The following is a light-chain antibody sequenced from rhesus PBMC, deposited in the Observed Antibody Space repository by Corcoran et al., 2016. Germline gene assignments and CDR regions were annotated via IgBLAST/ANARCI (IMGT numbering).Light chain of an antibody. CDR1: QSVSSY. CDR3: QETSNLYS. J-gene: IGKJ2*01. V-gene: IGKV3-31*02. Sequence: EIVMTQSPATLSLSPGERATLSCRASQSVSSYLAWYQQTPGQAPRPLIYGASSRATGIPDRFSGSGSGTDFTLTISSLEPEDFAVYYCQETSNLYSFGQGTKVEIK. CDR2: GAS.